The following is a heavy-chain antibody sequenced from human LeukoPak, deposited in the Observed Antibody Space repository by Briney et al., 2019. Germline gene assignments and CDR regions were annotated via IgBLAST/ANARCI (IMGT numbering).Heavy chain of an antibody. V-gene: IGHV5-51*01. CDR2: IYPGDSDT. Sequence: GESLKISCKGSGYSFTSYWISWVRQMPGKGLEWMGIIYPGDSDTRYSPSFQGQVTISADKSISTAYLQWSSLKASDTAMYYCATQTTVTTRNYYYYGMDVWGQGTTVTVSS. CDR1: GYSFTSYW. D-gene: IGHD4-17*01. J-gene: IGHJ6*02. CDR3: ATQTTVTTRNYYYYGMDV.